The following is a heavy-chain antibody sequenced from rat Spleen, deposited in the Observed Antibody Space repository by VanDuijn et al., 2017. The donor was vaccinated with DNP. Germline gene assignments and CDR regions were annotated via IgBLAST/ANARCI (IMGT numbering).Heavy chain of an antibody. CDR2: ISTSGSRA. Sequence: EVQLVESGGGLVQPGRSLKLSCAASGFTFSNYYMAWVRQAPKKGLEWVATISTSGSRAYYPDSVKGRFTISRDDAKSSLYLQMDSLRSEDTATYYCTTDPSITTVVTDYWGQGVMVTVSS. V-gene: IGHV5-27*01. D-gene: IGHD1-1*01. CDR3: TTDPSITTVVTDY. CDR1: GFTFSNYY. J-gene: IGHJ2*01.